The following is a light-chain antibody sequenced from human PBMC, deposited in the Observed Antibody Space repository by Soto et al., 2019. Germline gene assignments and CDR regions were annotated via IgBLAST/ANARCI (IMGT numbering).Light chain of an antibody. CDR3: QQYNNWPRT. CDR1: QSVSSN. V-gene: IGKV3-15*01. CDR2: GAS. Sequence: EIVMTHSPATLSVSPGERATLSCRASQSVSSNLAWYQQKPGQAPRLLIYGASTRATGIAARFSSSGSGTEFTLTISSLQSEDFAVYYCQQYNNWPRTFGQGTKV. J-gene: IGKJ1*01.